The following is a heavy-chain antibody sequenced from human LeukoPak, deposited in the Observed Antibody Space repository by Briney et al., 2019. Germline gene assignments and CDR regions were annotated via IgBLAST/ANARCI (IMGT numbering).Heavy chain of an antibody. V-gene: IGHV4-34*01. Sequence: SETLSLTCAVYGGSFSGYYWSWIRQPPRKGLEWIGEINHSGSTNYNPSLKSRVTISVDTSKNQFSLKLSSVTAADTAVYYCARGTVVVAEIYYYGMDVWGQGTTVTVSS. CDR3: ARGTVVVAEIYYYGMDV. CDR2: INHSGST. D-gene: IGHD2-15*01. CDR1: GGSFSGYY. J-gene: IGHJ6*02.